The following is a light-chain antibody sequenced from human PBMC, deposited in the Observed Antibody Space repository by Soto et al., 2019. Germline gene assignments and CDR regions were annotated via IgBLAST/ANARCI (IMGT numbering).Light chain of an antibody. CDR3: QQRGNGPRS. CDR2: GAS. V-gene: IGKV3-11*01. J-gene: IGKJ2*01. CDR1: QSVSSY. Sequence: EIVLTQSPATLSLSPGERATLSCRASQSVSSYLAWYQQKPGQAPRLLIYGASNRATDIPARVSGSGSGTDFTFMLTGQESEDSAVYYFQQRGNGPRSFGQGTTL.